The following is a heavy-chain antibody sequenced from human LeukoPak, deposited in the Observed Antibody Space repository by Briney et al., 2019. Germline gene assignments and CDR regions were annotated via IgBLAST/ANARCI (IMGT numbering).Heavy chain of an antibody. J-gene: IGHJ5*02. Sequence: PSETLSLTRTVSGGSISSYYWTWIRQSAGKGLEWIGRINTSGSTNYNPSLRSRVTISVNTSKNQFTLNLTSVTAADTAVYSCAREGGDPRWLDPWGQGTLVTVSS. D-gene: IGHD6-25*01. CDR2: INTSGST. CDR3: AREGGDPRWLDP. CDR1: GGSISSYY. V-gene: IGHV4-4*07.